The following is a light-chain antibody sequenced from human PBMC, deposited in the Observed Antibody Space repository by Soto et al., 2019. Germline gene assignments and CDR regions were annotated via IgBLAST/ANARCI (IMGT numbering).Light chain of an antibody. CDR3: QQYNTYPLI. CDR1: QSISSW. J-gene: IGKJ4*01. CDR2: KAS. Sequence: DIQMTQSPSTLSASVGDRVTITCRASQSISSWLAWYQQKPGKAPKLLIQKASSLESGLPSRFSGNGSGTEFTLTISSLQPDDFATYYCQQYNTYPLIFGGGTKGEIK. V-gene: IGKV1-5*03.